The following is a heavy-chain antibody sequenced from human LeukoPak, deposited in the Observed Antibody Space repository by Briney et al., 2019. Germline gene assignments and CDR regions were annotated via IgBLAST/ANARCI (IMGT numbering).Heavy chain of an antibody. J-gene: IGHJ4*02. CDR2: ISGSGGST. V-gene: IGHV3-23*01. CDR3: AKLWFGELWVDY. CDR1: GFTFSGYA. Sequence: GGSLRLSCAASGFTFSGYAMSWVRQAPGKGLEWVSAISGSGGSTYYADSLKGRFTISRDNSKNTLYLQMNSLRAEDTAVYYCAKLWFGELWVDYWGQGTLVTVSS. D-gene: IGHD3-10*01.